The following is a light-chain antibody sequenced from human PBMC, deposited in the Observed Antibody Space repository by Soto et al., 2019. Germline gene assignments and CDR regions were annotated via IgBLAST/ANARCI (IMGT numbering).Light chain of an antibody. V-gene: IGLV2-14*03. CDR2: DVT. J-gene: IGLJ1*01. CDR1: SSDIGSYNY. CDR3: SSPRSSSFDV. Sequence: QSVLTQPASVSGSPGQSITISCTGTSSDIGSYNYVSWYQQHPGQAPKLMIYDVTNRPSGVSNRFSGSKSGNTASLTISGLQAEDEADYYCSSPRSSSFDVFGTGTKVTVL.